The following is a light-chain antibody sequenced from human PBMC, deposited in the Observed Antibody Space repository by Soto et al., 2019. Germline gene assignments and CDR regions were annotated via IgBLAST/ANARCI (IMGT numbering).Light chain of an antibody. J-gene: IGKJ1*01. CDR2: GAS. CDR1: QSVSSN. V-gene: IGKV3-15*01. Sequence: EIVMTQSPATLSVSPRERATLSCRASQSVSSNLAWYQQKPGQAPRLLIYGASTRATGIPARFSGSGSGTEITLTISSLQSEDFAVYYCQQYNNWPPSTLGQGTKVEIK. CDR3: QQYNNWPPST.